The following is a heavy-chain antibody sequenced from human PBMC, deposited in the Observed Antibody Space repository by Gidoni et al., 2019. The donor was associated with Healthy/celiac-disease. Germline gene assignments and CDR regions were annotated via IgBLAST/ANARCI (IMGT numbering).Heavy chain of an antibody. V-gene: IGHV4-59*01. CDR2: IYYSGST. D-gene: IGHD1-1*01. J-gene: IGHJ5*02. CDR1: GGSISSYY. Sequence: QVQLQESGPGLVKPSETLSLTCTVSGGSISSYYWSWIRQPPGKGLEWIGYIYYSGSTNYNPSLKSRVTISVDTSKNQFSLKLSSVTAADTAVYYCARVEDRMFDPWGQGTLVTVSS. CDR3: ARVEDRMFDP.